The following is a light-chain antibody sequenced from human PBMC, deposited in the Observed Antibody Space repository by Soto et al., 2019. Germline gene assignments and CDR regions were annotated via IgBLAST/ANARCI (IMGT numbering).Light chain of an antibody. J-gene: IGKJ1*01. V-gene: IGKV1-6*01. CDR3: LQDHNYPWT. CDR2: AAS. Sequence: AIQMTQSPSSLSASVGERVTITFRASQGIRNDLGWYQQKPGKAPKLLIYAASNLQSGVPSRFSGSGSGTDFTLTISSLQAEDFATYYCLQDHNYPWTFGQGTKVDIK. CDR1: QGIRND.